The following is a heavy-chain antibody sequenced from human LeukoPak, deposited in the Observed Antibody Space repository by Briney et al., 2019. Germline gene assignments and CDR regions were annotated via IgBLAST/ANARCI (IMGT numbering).Heavy chain of an antibody. Sequence: PSETLSLTCTVSGRSISISSYYWGWIRQPPGKGREWIGSIYYSGSTYSHPSLKSRVTISADTSKNQCSLKLSSVTAADTAVYSCARAPKMYYYDSSGYYLDYWGQGTLVTLSS. CDR3: ARAPKMYYYDSSGYYLDY. CDR2: IYYSGST. D-gene: IGHD3-22*01. V-gene: IGHV4-39*07. J-gene: IGHJ4*02. CDR1: GRSISISSYY.